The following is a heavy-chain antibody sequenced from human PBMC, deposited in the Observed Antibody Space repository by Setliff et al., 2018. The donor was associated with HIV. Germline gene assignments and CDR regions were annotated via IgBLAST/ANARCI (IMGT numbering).Heavy chain of an antibody. V-gene: IGHV3-20*04. CDR1: GLTFDDWG. Sequence: LRLSCAASGLTFDDWGMTWVRQAPGKGLEWVSSIDWSGAGATYTDSVKGRFTISRDNAKNSLYLQMNNLRAEDTAFYYCARQTFYLSGSYRLYYFDYWGPGTLVTVSS. J-gene: IGHJ4*02. CDR2: IDWSGAGA. CDR3: ARQTFYLSGSYRLYYFDY. D-gene: IGHD3-16*02.